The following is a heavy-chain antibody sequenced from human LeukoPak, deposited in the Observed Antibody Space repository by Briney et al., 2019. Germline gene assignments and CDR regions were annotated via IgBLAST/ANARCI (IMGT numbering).Heavy chain of an antibody. J-gene: IGHJ4*02. D-gene: IGHD6-19*01. Sequence: SETLFLTCTVSGDSISGDHWSWIRQPPGKGLEWIGYISDIGRTSYSPSLKSRVTISLDMSKNQFSLRLISVTAADTAVYYCARAVTGTSMVDYWGQGTLVTVSS. CDR1: GDSISGDH. V-gene: IGHV4-59*08. CDR3: ARAVTGTSMVDY. CDR2: ISDIGRT.